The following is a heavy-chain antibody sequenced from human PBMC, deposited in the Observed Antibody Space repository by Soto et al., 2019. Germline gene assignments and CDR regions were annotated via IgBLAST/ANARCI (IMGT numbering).Heavy chain of an antibody. V-gene: IGHV1-69*13. CDR1: GGTFSSYA. D-gene: IGHD6-13*01. J-gene: IGHJ5*02. CDR2: TIPIFGTA. CDR3: ARGGGWDSSSWYNWFDP. Sequence: SVKVSCKASGGTFSSYAISWVRQAPGQGLEWMGGTIPIFGTANYAQKFQGSVTITADESTSTAYMELSSLTSEDTAVYYCARGGGWDSSSWYNWFDPWGQGTLVTVSS.